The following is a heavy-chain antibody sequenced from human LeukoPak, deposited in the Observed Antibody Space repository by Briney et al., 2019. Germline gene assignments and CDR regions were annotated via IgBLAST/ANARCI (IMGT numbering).Heavy chain of an antibody. D-gene: IGHD2-8*01. J-gene: IGHJ5*02. CDR3: ARGARIVLMVYAKNWFDP. CDR1: GGSFSGYY. Sequence: PSETLSLTCAVYGGSFSGYYWSWIRQPPGKGLEWIGEINHSGSTNYNPSLNSRVTILVDKSKNQFSLKLSSVTAADTAVYYCARGARIVLMVYAKNWFDPWGQGTLVTVSS. V-gene: IGHV4-34*01. CDR2: INHSGST.